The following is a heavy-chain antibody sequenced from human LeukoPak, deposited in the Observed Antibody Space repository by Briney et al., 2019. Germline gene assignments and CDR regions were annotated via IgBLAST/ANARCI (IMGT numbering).Heavy chain of an antibody. CDR1: GGSISSSNYY. Sequence: SETLSLTCTVSGGSISSSNYYWGWIRQPPGKGLEWIGSIYNSGSTYYNPSLKSRVTISVDTSKNQFSLKPSSVTAADTAVYYCARSITMVRGVPQPFDYWGQGTLVTVSS. V-gene: IGHV4-39*07. D-gene: IGHD3-10*01. J-gene: IGHJ4*02. CDR3: ARSITMVRGVPQPFDY. CDR2: IYNSGST.